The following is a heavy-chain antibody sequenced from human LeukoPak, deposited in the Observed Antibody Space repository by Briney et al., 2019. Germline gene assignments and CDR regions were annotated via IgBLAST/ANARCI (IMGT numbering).Heavy chain of an antibody. Sequence: GGSLRLSCAASGFTFSSYVMSWVRQAPGKGLEWASATSTSGGSTYYADSVKGRFTISRDNSKNTLYLQMNSLRAEDAAVYYCAKQNYGVFDYWGQGTLVTVSS. CDR1: GFTFSSYV. J-gene: IGHJ4*02. D-gene: IGHD4-17*01. V-gene: IGHV3-23*01. CDR2: TSTSGGST. CDR3: AKQNYGVFDY.